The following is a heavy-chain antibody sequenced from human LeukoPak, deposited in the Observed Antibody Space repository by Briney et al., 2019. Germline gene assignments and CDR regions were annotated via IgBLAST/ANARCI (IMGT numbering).Heavy chain of an antibody. Sequence: SETLSLTCTVSGGSISSYYWSVIRQSPEKGLEWIGYIHYTGNTNYNPSLKSQVTILLDASKNQFSLNLYSVTAADTAVYYCAGSPNPYYFDSWGQGSLVTVSS. CDR2: IHYTGNT. CDR1: GGSISSYY. J-gene: IGHJ4*02. D-gene: IGHD6-19*01. V-gene: IGHV4-59*01. CDR3: AGSPNPYYFDS.